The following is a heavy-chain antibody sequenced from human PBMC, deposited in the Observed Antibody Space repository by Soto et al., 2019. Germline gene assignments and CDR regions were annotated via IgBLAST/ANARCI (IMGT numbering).Heavy chain of an antibody. D-gene: IGHD6-13*01. CDR3: AASIAAAPFDY. J-gene: IGHJ4*02. Sequence: SESLARTCSGSGGSPSNYYWSWIRQPPGKGLEWIGYIYYSGSTNYNPSLKSRVTISVDTSKNQFSLKLSSVTAADTAVYYCAASIAAAPFDYWGQGALVTGSS. CDR2: IYYSGST. V-gene: IGHV4-59*01. CDR1: GGSPSNYY.